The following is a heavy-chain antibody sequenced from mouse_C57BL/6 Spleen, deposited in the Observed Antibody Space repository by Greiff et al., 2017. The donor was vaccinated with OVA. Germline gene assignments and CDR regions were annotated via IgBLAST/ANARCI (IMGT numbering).Heavy chain of an antibody. CDR3: ARPFYYDYDQGYAMDY. CDR1: GYTFTSYW. Sequence: QVQLQQPGAELVKPGASVKLSCKVSGYTFTSYWMHWVKQRPGRGLEWIGRIDPNSGGTKYNEKFKSKATLTVDKPSSTAYMQLSSLTSEDSADYYCARPFYYDYDQGYAMDYWGQGTSVTVSS. V-gene: IGHV1-72*01. D-gene: IGHD2-4*01. J-gene: IGHJ4*01. CDR2: IDPNSGGT.